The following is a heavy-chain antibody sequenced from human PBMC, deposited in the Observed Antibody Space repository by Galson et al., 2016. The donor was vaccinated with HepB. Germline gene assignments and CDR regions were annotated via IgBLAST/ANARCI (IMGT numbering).Heavy chain of an antibody. J-gene: IGHJ6*02. CDR1: GLTFINVW. CDR2: IKSQREGGTT. Sequence: LRLSCATSGLTFINVWMNWVRQAPGKGLEWVGRIKSQREGGTTIYSSPVKGRFNISRDDSKSILYLHMSNLKIEDTAIYYCTTRGYYYGMGVWGQGTTVTVSS. V-gene: IGHV3-15*05. CDR3: TTRGYYYGMGV.